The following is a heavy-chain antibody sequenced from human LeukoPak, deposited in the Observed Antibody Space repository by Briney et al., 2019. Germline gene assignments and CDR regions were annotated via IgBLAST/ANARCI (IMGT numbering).Heavy chain of an antibody. J-gene: IGHJ4*02. Sequence: PSETLSLTCTVSGGSISSSSYYWGWIRQPPGKGLEWIGSIYYSGSTYYNPSLKSRVTISVDTSKNQFSLKLSSVTAADTAVYYCAREGYYGSGSSVDYWGQGTLVTVSS. V-gene: IGHV4-39*07. CDR2: IYYSGST. CDR1: GGSISSSSYY. CDR3: AREGYYGSGSSVDY. D-gene: IGHD3-10*01.